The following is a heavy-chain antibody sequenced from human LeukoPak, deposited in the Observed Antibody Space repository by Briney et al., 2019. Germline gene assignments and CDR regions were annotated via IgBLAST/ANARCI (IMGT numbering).Heavy chain of an antibody. V-gene: IGHV3-23*01. J-gene: IGHJ6*03. CDR1: GSGFTFGNLG. CDR3: AKDGSWGDYYFYFYMDV. CDR2: ISGSGYYT. Sequence: GGALRLSCEASGSGFTFGNLGMSWVRQAPGKGLEWLSGISGSGYYTYYADSVKGRFTISRDNSKNTLYIEMNSLRAEDTAVYYCAKDGSWGDYYFYFYMDVWGKGTTVTVSS. D-gene: IGHD3-16*01.